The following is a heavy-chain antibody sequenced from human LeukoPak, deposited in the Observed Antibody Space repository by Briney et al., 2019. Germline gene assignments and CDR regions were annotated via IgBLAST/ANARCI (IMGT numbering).Heavy chain of an antibody. D-gene: IGHD1-26*01. Sequence: ASVTVSCKASGYTFTSYYMHWVRQAPGQGLEWMGIINPSGGSTSYAQKFQGRVTMTRDTSTSTVYMELSSLRSGDTAVYYCARSVGATGYFDYWGQGTLVTVSS. J-gene: IGHJ4*02. V-gene: IGHV1-46*01. CDR1: GYTFTSYY. CDR3: ARSVGATGYFDY. CDR2: INPSGGST.